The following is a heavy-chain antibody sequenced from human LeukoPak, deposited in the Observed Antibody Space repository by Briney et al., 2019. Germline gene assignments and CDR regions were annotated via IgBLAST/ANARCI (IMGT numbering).Heavy chain of an antibody. V-gene: IGHV3-33*03. CDR1: GFTFSSYG. Sequence: PGRSLRLSCAASGFTFSSYGMPWVRQAPGKGLEWVAVIWYDGSNKYYADSVKGRVTISRDNAKNSLFLQVNSLRAEDTAVYYCATFNRHCTGSGCSSYYGMDVWGQGTTVTVSS. CDR2: IWYDGSNK. J-gene: IGHJ6*02. CDR3: ATFNRHCTGSGCSSYYGMDV. D-gene: IGHD2-8*02.